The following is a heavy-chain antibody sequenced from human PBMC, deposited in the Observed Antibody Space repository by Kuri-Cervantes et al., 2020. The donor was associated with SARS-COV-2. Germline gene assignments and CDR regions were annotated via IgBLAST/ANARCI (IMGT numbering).Heavy chain of an antibody. V-gene: IGHV3-23*01. J-gene: IGHJ4*02. Sequence: GGSLRLSCAASGFTFSSFPMSWVRQAPGKGLEWVSGISGSGANTYYADSVKGWFTISRDNSKNTLYLRMNSLRAEDTAVYYCVKDSRVYYFDYWGQGTLVTVSS. CDR2: ISGSGANT. D-gene: IGHD2/OR15-2a*01. CDR3: VKDSRVYYFDY. CDR1: GFTFSSFP.